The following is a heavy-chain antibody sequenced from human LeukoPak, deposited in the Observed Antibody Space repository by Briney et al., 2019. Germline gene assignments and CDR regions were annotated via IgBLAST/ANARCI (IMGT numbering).Heavy chain of an antibody. D-gene: IGHD6-13*01. V-gene: IGHV3-7*01. CDR3: AGGSGWLIHH. CDR1: GFTFSSYW. CDR2: IKQDGSET. Sequence: GGSLRLSCAASGFTFSSYWMNWVRHPPGKGPEWVAGIKQDGSETLYVDSVRGRFTISRDNAQNSLYLQMNSLRTEDTAVYYCAGGSGWLIHHWGQGTLVAVSS. J-gene: IGHJ1*01.